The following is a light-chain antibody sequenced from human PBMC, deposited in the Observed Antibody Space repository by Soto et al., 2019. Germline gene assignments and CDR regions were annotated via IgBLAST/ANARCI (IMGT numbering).Light chain of an antibody. CDR2: DVN. Sequence: QSALTQPRSVSGSPGQSVTISCTGTSSDVGGYNFVSWYQQHPGKAPKLMIYDVNKRPSGVPDRFSGAKSGNTASLTISGLQAEDEADYYCCSNAGSYPYVFGTGTKLTVL. CDR1: SSDVGGYNF. J-gene: IGLJ1*01. CDR3: CSNAGSYPYV. V-gene: IGLV2-11*01.